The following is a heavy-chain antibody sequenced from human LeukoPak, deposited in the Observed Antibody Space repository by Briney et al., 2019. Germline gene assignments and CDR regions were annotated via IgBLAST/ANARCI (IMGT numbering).Heavy chain of an antibody. D-gene: IGHD3-10*01. V-gene: IGHV3-23*01. Sequence: PGGSLRLSCAASGFTFSSYGMRWVRQAPGKGLEWVSGIIGSGRSTYYADSVKGRFSISRDNSKNTVYLQMNSLRVEDTAVYFCAKGFNYYASGGHFDSWGQGTLVTVSS. CDR2: IIGSGRST. CDR3: AKGFNYYASGGHFDS. CDR1: GFTFSSYG. J-gene: IGHJ4*02.